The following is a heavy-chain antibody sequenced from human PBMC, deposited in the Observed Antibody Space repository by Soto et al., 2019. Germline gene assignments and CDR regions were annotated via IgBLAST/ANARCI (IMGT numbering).Heavy chain of an antibody. CDR3: ARDRGPSSGYYPYWFDP. CDR2: IIPIFGTA. V-gene: IGHV1-69*12. CDR1: GGTFSSYA. J-gene: IGHJ5*02. Sequence: QVQLVQSGAEVKKPGSSVKVSCKASGGTFSSYAINWVRQAPGQGLEWMGGIIPIFGTANYAQKFQGRVTITADESTSXXYMYLSSLRSEDTAVYYCARDRGPSSGYYPYWFDPWGQGTLVTVSS. D-gene: IGHD3-22*01.